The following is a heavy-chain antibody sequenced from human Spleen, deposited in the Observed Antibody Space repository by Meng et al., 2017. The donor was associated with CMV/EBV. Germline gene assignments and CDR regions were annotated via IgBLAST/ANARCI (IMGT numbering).Heavy chain of an antibody. Sequence: SGFTFRSYAKGWVRQAPGKGLEWVSAISGSGGSTYYADAVKGRFTISRDNSKNTLYLQMNSLRAEDTAVYYCAKARYYDILTGYQGVWGQGTLVPSPQ. D-gene: IGHD3-9*01. V-gene: IGHV3-23*01. CDR2: ISGSGGST. CDR3: AKARYYDILTGYQGV. J-gene: IGHJ4*02. CDR1: GFTFRSYA.